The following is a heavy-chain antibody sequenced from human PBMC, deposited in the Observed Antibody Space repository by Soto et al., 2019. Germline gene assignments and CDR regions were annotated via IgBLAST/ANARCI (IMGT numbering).Heavy chain of an antibody. D-gene: IGHD3-3*01. V-gene: IGHV3-74*01. CDR1: GFTFTNYW. J-gene: IGHJ1*01. CDR2: IDGVGTGT. Sequence: EVQLVQSGGGSVQPGGSLRLSCAASGFTFTNYWMHWVRQVPGKGLVWVSRIDGVGTGTSYSDSVRGRFTISRDNAENTLYLQMTSMRAEETAVYYCTTVLEYWGQGTPVTVSS. CDR3: TTVLEY.